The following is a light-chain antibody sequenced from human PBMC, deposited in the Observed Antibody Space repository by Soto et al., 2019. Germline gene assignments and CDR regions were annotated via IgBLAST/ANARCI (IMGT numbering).Light chain of an antibody. CDR1: SSDVGRYNY. J-gene: IGLJ1*01. V-gene: IGLV2-11*01. CDR2: DVT. Sequence: QSALSQPRSVSGSPGQSVTISCTGTSSDVGRYNYVSWYQQHPGKVPKLMIYDVTKRPSGVPDRFSGSKSGNTASLTISGLQVDDEADYYCCSYAGRSTPYVFGTGTKLTV. CDR3: CSYAGRSTPYV.